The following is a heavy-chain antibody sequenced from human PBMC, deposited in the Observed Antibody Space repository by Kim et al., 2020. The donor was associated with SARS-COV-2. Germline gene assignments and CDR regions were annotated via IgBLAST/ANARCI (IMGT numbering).Heavy chain of an antibody. D-gene: IGHD3-10*01. Sequence: ASVKVSCKASGYTFTSYYMHWVRQAPGQGLEWMGIINPSGGSTSYAQKFQGRVTMTRDTSTSTVYMELSSLRSEDTAVYYCARGSERWFGESPLHFDYWGQGNLVTVSS. CDR3: ARGSERWFGESPLHFDY. CDR1: GYTFTSYY. V-gene: IGHV1-46*01. CDR2: INPSGGST. J-gene: IGHJ4*02.